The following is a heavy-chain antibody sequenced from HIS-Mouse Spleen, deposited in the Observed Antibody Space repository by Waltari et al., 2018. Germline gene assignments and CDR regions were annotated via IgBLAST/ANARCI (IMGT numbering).Heavy chain of an antibody. J-gene: IGHJ2*01. D-gene: IGHD6-13*01. Sequence: QLQLQESGPGLVKPSETLSLTCTVSGGSISSSSYYWGWIRQPPGKGLEWIGSISYSGSTYSNPSLKSRVTISVDTSKNQCSLKLSSVTAADTAVYYCAREIPYSSSWYDWYFDLWGRGTLVTVSS. CDR3: AREIPYSSSWYDWYFDL. CDR2: ISYSGST. V-gene: IGHV4-39*07. CDR1: GGSISSSSYY.